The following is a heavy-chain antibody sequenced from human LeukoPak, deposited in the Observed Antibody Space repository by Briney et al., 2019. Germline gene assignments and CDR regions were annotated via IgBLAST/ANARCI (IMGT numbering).Heavy chain of an antibody. J-gene: IGHJ1*01. CDR1: GGSISSYY. CDR3: ARGALKADQWD. Sequence: SETLSLTCTVSGGSISSYYWSWIRQPPGKGLEWIGYIYYSGSTNYNPSLKSRVPISVDTSKNQFSLKLSSVTAANTAVYYCARGALKADQWDWGEGTLGTVSS. D-gene: IGHD1-26*01. V-gene: IGHV4-59*01. CDR2: IYYSGST.